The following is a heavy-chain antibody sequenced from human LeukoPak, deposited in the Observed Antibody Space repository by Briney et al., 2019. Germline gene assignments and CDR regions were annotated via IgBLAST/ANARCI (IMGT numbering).Heavy chain of an antibody. D-gene: IGHD3-10*01. CDR2: IRSKANSYAT. Sequence: GGPLRLSCAAPGFTFSGSAMHWVRQASGKGLEWVGRIRSKANSYATAYAASVKGRFTISRDDSKNTAYLQMNSLKTEDTAVYYCASYYYGSGVDYWGQGTLVTVSS. CDR3: ASYYYGSGVDY. V-gene: IGHV3-73*01. CDR1: GFTFSGSA. J-gene: IGHJ4*02.